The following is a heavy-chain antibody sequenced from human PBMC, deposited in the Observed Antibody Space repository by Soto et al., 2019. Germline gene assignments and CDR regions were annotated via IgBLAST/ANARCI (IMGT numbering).Heavy chain of an antibody. CDR3: ARALYGDYGIDY. CDR1: GFTFSDFS. V-gene: IGHV3-21*01. D-gene: IGHD4-17*01. Sequence: EVQLVESGGGLVKPGGSLRLSCAASGFTFSDFSMNWVRQTPGKGLEWVSSITTSSYINYADSVKGRFTVSRDNAKNSLYLQMNSMRVEDTAVYYCARALYGDYGIDYWCQGALVTVS. J-gene: IGHJ4*02. CDR2: ITTSSYI.